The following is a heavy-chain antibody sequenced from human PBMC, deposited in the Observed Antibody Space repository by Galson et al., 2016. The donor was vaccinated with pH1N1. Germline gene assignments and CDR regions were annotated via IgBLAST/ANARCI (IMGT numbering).Heavy chain of an antibody. CDR2: INPKSGGT. Sequence: SVKVSCKASGYTFTDYYIHWVRQAPGQGLEWMGWINPKSGGTKYAEKFQGRVAMTSDTSTSTAYMALRSLTSDDTAVYFCARAPGSGWYLGEYFQHWGQGTLLTVSS. V-gene: IGHV1-2*02. CDR1: GYTFTDYY. D-gene: IGHD6-19*01. J-gene: IGHJ1*01. CDR3: ARAPGSGWYLGEYFQH.